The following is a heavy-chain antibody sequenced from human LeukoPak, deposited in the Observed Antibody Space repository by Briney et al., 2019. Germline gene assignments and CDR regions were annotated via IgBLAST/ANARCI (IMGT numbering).Heavy chain of an antibody. CDR1: GFTFSSYW. CDR2: IKQDGSEK. V-gene: IGHV3-7*05. D-gene: IGHD6-19*01. CDR3: ARETRGAVGSY. Sequence: GGSLRLSCAASGFTFSSYWMSWVRQAPGKGLEWVASIKQDGSEKYYVDSVKGRFTISRDNADNSLYLQMNSLRAEDTAMYYCARETRGAVGSYWGQGTLVTVSS. J-gene: IGHJ4*02.